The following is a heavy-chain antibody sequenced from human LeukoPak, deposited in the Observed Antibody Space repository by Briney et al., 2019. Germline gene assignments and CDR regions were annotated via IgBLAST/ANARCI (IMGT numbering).Heavy chain of an antibody. V-gene: IGHV3-30-3*01. J-gene: IGHJ4*02. CDR1: GFTFSSYA. D-gene: IGHD3-10*01. CDR3: ARDGYGLDY. Sequence: GGSLRLSCAASGFTFSSYAMHWVRQAPGKGPEWVAVISYDGSNKYYADSVKGRFTISRDNSKNTLYLQMNSLRAEDTAVYYCARDGYGLDYWGQGTLVTVSS. CDR2: ISYDGSNK.